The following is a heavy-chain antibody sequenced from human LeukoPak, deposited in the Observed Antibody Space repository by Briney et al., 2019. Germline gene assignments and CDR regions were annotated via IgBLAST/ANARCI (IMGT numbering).Heavy chain of an antibody. J-gene: IGHJ4*02. V-gene: IGHV1-2*02. Sequence: ASVKVSCKASGYTFTGCYMHWVRQAPGQGLEWMGWINPNSGGTNYAQKFQGRVTMTRDTSISTAYMELSRLRSDDTAVYYCASLQNYCSGGSCYPYYFDYWGQGTLVTVSS. CDR2: INPNSGGT. CDR3: ASLQNYCSGGSCYPYYFDY. D-gene: IGHD2-15*01. CDR1: GYTFTGCY.